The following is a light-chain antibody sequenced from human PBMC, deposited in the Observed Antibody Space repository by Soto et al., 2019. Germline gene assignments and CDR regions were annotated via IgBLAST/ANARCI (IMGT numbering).Light chain of an antibody. Sequence: DTQMTQSSSTLSASFGDTVTITWRASQSVSMWLAWFQQKPGKAPRLLIYGASNLESGVPSRFSGSGSGTQFTLTISSLQPEDAATYYCQQYNTYLTWTFGQGTKVDI. CDR3: QQYNTYLTWT. J-gene: IGKJ1*01. CDR1: QSVSMW. CDR2: GAS. V-gene: IGKV1-5*01.